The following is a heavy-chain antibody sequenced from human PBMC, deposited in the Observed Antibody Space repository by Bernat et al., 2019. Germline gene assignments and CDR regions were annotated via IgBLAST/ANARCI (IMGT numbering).Heavy chain of an antibody. D-gene: IGHD3-10*01. J-gene: IGHJ4*02. V-gene: IGHV4-38-2*01. Sequence: QVQLQESGPGLVKPSETLSLTCAVSGYPISSGYFWGWFRQPSGTGLEWIGSIYHSGRTYYNPYLKSRVTIAVDTSRNQFSVKLSSVTAADTAVYYCAKAPVTMVQGVSYDYWGQGTLVTVSS. CDR1: GYPISSGYF. CDR3: AKAPVTMVQGVSYDY. CDR2: IYHSGRT.